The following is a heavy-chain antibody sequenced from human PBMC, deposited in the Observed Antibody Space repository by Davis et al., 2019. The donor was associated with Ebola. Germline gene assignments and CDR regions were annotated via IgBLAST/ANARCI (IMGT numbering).Heavy chain of an antibody. D-gene: IGHD6-19*01. CDR1: GFPFSSYW. J-gene: IGHJ4*02. CDR2: INSDGSST. CDR3: ARGGIAVAEDFDY. Sequence: HTGGSLRLSCAASGFPFSSYWLHWVRQAPGKGLVWVPRINSDGSSTSYADSVKGRFTISRDNAKNTLYLQMNSLRAEDTAGYYCARGGIAVAEDFDYWGQGTLVTVSS. V-gene: IGHV3-74*01.